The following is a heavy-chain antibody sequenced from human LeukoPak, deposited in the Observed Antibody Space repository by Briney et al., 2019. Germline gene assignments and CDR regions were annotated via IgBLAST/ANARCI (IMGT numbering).Heavy chain of an antibody. D-gene: IGHD6-6*01. V-gene: IGHV4-4*07. J-gene: IGHJ6*03. Sequence: KSSETLSLTCTVSGGSISSYCWSWIRQPAGKGLEWIGRIYTSGSTNYNPSLKSRVTMSVDTSKNQFSLKLSSVTAADTAVYYCARDVAARPNYYYYMDVWGKGTTVTVSS. CDR2: IYTSGST. CDR1: GGSISSYC. CDR3: ARDVAARPNYYYYMDV.